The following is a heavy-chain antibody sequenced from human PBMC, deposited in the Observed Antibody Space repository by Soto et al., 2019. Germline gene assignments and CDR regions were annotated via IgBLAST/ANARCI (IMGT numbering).Heavy chain of an antibody. CDR2: ISYDGSNK. Sequence: QVQLVESGGGVVQPGRSLRLSCAASGFTFSTYAMHWVRQAPGKGLEWVAVISYDGSNKYYADSVKGRFTISRDNSKNTLYLQMNSLRAEDTAVYYCAKDRTLGSGLDYWGQGTLVTVSS. CDR1: GFTFSTYA. V-gene: IGHV3-30*18. J-gene: IGHJ4*02. CDR3: AKDRTLGSGLDY. D-gene: IGHD3-10*01.